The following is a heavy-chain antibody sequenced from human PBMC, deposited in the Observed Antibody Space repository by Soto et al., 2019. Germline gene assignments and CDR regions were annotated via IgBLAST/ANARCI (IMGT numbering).Heavy chain of an antibody. CDR2: IIPIFGTA. V-gene: IGHV1-69*13. CDR1: GGTFSSYA. J-gene: IGHJ6*02. D-gene: IGHD3-16*01. Sequence: ASVKVSCKASGGTFSSYAISWVRQAPGQGLEWMGGIIPIFGTANYAQKFQGRVTITADESTSTAYMELSSLRSEDTAVYYCAREAPPAYVWGSLSYYYYYGMDVWGQGTTVTVSS. CDR3: AREAPPAYVWGSLSYYYYYGMDV.